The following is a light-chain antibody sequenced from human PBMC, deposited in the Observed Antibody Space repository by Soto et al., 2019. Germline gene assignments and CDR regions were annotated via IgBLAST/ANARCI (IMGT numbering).Light chain of an antibody. J-gene: IGLJ1*01. CDR3: SSYTRSSTPV. CDR1: SSDVGGYNY. Sequence: QSVLTQPASVSGSPGQSITISCTGISSDVGGYNYVSWYQQHPGKAPKLMIYEVSNRPSGVSNRFSGSKSGNTASLTISGLKAEDEADYYCSSYTRSSTPVFGTGTKVTX. V-gene: IGLV2-14*01. CDR2: EVS.